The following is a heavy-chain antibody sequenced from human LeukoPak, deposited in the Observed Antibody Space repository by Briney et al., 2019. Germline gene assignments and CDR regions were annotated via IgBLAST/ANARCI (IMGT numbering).Heavy chain of an antibody. J-gene: IGHJ1*01. CDR3: AGGPYYDFWSGYKGEYFQH. Sequence: GASVKVSCKASGGTFSSYAISWVRQAPGQGLERMGGIIPIFGTANYAQKFQGRVTITADKSTSTAYMELSSLRSEDTAVYYCAGGPYYDFWSGYKGEYFQHWGQGTLVTVSS. CDR2: IIPIFGTA. CDR1: GGTFSSYA. V-gene: IGHV1-69*06. D-gene: IGHD3-3*01.